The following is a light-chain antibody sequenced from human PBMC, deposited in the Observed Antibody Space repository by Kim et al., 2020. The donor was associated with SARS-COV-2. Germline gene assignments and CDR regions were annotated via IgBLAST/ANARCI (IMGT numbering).Light chain of an antibody. CDR3: SSYTSSSTPLYV. CDR2: DVS. CDR1: SSDVGGYNY. Sequence: QSALTQPASVSGSPGPSITISCTGTSSDVGGYNYVSWYQQHPGKAPKLMIYDVSNRPSGVSNRFSGSKSGNTASLTISGLQAEDEADYYCSSYTSSSTPLYVFGTGTKVTVL. V-gene: IGLV2-14*03. J-gene: IGLJ1*01.